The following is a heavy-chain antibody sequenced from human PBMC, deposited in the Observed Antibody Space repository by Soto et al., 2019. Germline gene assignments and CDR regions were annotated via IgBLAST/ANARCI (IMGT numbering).Heavy chain of an antibody. J-gene: IGHJ4*02. V-gene: IGHV1-3*01. CDR1: GYTFTSYA. CDR3: ARGTCSGGSCYSFNVDY. D-gene: IGHD2-15*01. Sequence: QVQLVQSGAEVKKPGASVKVSCKASGYTFTSYAMHWVRQAPGQRLEWMGWINAGNGNTKYSQKFQGRVTITRDTSASTSYMKLSSLRSEETAVYYGARGTCSGGSCYSFNVDYWGQGTLVTVSS. CDR2: INAGNGNT.